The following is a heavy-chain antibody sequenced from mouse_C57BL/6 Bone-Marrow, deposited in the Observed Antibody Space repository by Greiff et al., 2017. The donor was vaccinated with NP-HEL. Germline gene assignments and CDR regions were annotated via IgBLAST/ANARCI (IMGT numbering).Heavy chain of an antibody. V-gene: IGHV1-81*01. CDR2: IYPRSGNT. Sequence: VQLQQSGAELARPGASVKLSCKASGYTFTSYGISWVKQRTGQGLEWIGEIYPRSGNTYYNEKFKGKATLTADKSSSTAYMELRSLTSEDSAVYFCGYYGSSYPCAYWGQGTLVTVSA. D-gene: IGHD1-1*01. J-gene: IGHJ3*01. CDR1: GYTFTSYG. CDR3: GYYGSSYPCAY.